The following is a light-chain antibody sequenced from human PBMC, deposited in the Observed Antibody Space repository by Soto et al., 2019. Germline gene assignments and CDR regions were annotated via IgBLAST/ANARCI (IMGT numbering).Light chain of an antibody. Sequence: QAALTQPPSASGCPGQSVTSSCTGTSSDIGAYIYVSWYQQHPGKAPKLMISEVSRRPSGVPERFSGSKSGNTASLTVSGLQADDEAHYYCSSYAGSNNFVFGTGTKVTVL. CDR3: SSYAGSNNFV. CDR2: EVS. J-gene: IGLJ1*01. V-gene: IGLV2-8*01. CDR1: SSDIGAYIY.